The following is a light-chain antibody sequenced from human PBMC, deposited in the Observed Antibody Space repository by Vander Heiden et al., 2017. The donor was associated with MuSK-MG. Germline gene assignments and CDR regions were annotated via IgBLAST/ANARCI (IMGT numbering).Light chain of an antibody. V-gene: IGLV1-44*01. Sequence: QSVLTQPASVSGTPGQRVTISCPGPIGSHIIHWYQYVPGTAPRLLIYNNENRPSGVPDRFSGSRSGTSASLAITELQSEDEADYYCASWVDGLTGWVFGGGTKLTVL. J-gene: IGLJ3*02. CDR2: NNE. CDR1: PIGSHI. CDR3: ASWVDGLTGWV.